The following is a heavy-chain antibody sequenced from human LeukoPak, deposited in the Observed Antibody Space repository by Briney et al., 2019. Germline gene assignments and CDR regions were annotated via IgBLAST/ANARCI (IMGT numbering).Heavy chain of an antibody. CDR1: GFTSSDYY. J-gene: IGHJ4*02. CDR2: ISSSGSTI. Sequence: GGSLRLSCAASGFTSSDYYMSWIRQAPGKGLEWVSYISSSGSTIYYADSVKGRFTISRDNAKNSLYLQMNSLRAEDTAVYYCARDMYYDSSGYWYYWGQGTLVTVSS. V-gene: IGHV3-11*01. D-gene: IGHD3-22*01. CDR3: ARDMYYDSSGYWYY.